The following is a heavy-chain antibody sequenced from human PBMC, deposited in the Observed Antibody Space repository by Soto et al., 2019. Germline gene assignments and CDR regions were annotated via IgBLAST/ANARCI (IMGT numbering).Heavy chain of an antibody. V-gene: IGHV3-53*01. J-gene: IGHJ4*02. D-gene: IGHD2-2*01. CDR3: ARDRCVSTNCYYDY. CDR2: IYSGGST. Sequence: LRLSCAASGFTVSSNYMSWVRQAPGKGLEWISVIYSGGSTYYADSVKGRFTLSRDNSKNTLYLQMNSLRAEDTAVYYCARDRCVSTNCYYDYWGQGILVTVSS. CDR1: GFTVSSNY.